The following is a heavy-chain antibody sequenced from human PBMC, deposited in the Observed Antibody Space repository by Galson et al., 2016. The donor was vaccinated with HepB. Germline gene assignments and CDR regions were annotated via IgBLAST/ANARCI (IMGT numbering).Heavy chain of an antibody. J-gene: IGHJ4*02. CDR3: ARQNPTADYVGGSHILGGDY. V-gene: IGHV5-10-1*01. CDR1: GYSFPSYW. D-gene: IGHD3-16*01. CDR2: IDPSDSYT. Sequence: QSGAEVKKPGESLRISCKVSGYSFPSYWISWVRQMPGKGLEWMGRIDPSDSYTDYSPSFQGRVTTSADKSISTAYLQWSSLKASDTAMYYCARQNPTADYVGGSHILGGDYWGQGTRVTVSS.